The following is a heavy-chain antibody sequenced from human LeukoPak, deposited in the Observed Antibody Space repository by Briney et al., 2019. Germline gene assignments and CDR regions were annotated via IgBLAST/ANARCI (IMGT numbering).Heavy chain of an antibody. D-gene: IGHD3-10*01. J-gene: IGHJ6*02. CDR1: GRTIGLYG. V-gene: IGHV3-33*07. CDR2: IWFDGSNK. CDR3: AREKYEGSGSHYFALDV. Sequence: GRSLRLSCEASGRTIGLYGMFWVRQAPGKGLEWVAAIWFDGSNKYYADSVKGRFTISRDNSKNTVLLQMDSLSAEDTAVYYCAREKYEGSGSHYFALDVWGQGTMVIVSS.